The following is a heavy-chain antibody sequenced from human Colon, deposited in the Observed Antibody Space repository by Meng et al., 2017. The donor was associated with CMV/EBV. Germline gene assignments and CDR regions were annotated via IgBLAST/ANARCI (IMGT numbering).Heavy chain of an antibody. CDR2: VYYSGGT. Sequence: GSLRLSCTVSGASMRGFHWTWIRQTPGKGLECLGYVYYSGGTTYHPSLKSRVTISVDTSQNQFSLNLSSVTAADTAMYYCARRAYCGNDCYFFDFWGQGMLVTVSS. V-gene: IGHV4-59*01. J-gene: IGHJ4*02. CDR3: ARRAYCGNDCYFFDF. CDR1: GASMRGFH. D-gene: IGHD2-21*02.